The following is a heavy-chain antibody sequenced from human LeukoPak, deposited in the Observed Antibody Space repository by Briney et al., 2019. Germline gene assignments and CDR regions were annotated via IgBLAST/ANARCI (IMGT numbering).Heavy chain of an antibody. CDR3: ARHEEGGNGYFHH. D-gene: IGHD4-23*01. CDR2: IYQSGTT. J-gene: IGHJ1*01. V-gene: IGHV4-4*02. Sequence: SETLSLTCAVSGGSISSSNWWSWVRQPPGKGLEWIGEIYQSGTTNYNPSLKSRVTVSVDKSKNQFSLNLNSVTAADTAVYYCARHEEGGNGYFHHWGHGTLVTVSS. CDR1: GGSISSSNW.